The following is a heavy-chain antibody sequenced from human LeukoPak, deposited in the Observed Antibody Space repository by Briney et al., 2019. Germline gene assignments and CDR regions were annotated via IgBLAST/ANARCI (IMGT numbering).Heavy chain of an antibody. CDR2: ISSSGSTI. CDR1: GFTFSDYY. CDR3: ARTVVVVPAANPLYYFDY. Sequence: GGSLRLSCAASGFTFSDYYMSWIRQAPGKGLEWVSYISSSGSTIYYADSVKGRFTISRDNAKNSLYLQMNSLRAEDTAVYYRARTVVVVPAANPLYYFDYWGQGTLVTVSS. J-gene: IGHJ4*02. V-gene: IGHV3-11*04. D-gene: IGHD2-2*01.